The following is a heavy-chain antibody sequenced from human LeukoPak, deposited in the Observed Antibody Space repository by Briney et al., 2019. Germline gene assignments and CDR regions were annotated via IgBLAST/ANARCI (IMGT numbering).Heavy chain of an antibody. CDR3: ARAIAAAPSYYYYYMDV. V-gene: IGHV1-18*04. CDR1: GYTFTGYY. CDR2: ISAYNGNT. Sequence: ASVKVSCKASGYTFTGYYMHWVRQAPGQGLEWMGWISAYNGNTNYAQKLQGRVTMTTDTSTSTAYMELRSLRSDDTAVYYCARAIAAAPSYYYYYMDVWGKGTTVTVSS. J-gene: IGHJ6*03. D-gene: IGHD6-13*01.